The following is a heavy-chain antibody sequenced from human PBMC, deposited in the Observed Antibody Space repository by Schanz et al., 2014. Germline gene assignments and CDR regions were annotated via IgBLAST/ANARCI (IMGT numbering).Heavy chain of an antibody. Sequence: QEQLVESGGGLVKPGGSLRLSCAASGFTFSSYAMSWVRQPPGKGLEWIAEINHGGSTNYNPSLKSRVTISVDTSKNQFSLKLRSVSAADTAVYYYARAARRTRVVPLYFDYWGQGTLVTVSS. D-gene: IGHD2-2*01. CDR2: INHGGST. CDR3: ARAARRTRVVPLYFDY. J-gene: IGHJ4*02. CDR1: GFTFSSYA. V-gene: IGHV4-34*01.